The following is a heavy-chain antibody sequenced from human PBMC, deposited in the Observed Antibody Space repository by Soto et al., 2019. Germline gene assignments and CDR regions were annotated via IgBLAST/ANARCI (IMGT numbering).Heavy chain of an antibody. D-gene: IGHD3-22*01. CDR3: AKNPGYYYDSTGYHFDY. Sequence: PGGSLRLSCAASGFTFSTYAMTWVRQAPGKGLEWVSAISYGGGTTYYADSVKGRFTISRDNSKNTLYLQMNGLRAEDTAVYYCAKNPGYYYDSTGYHFDYWGQGTLVTVSS. V-gene: IGHV3-23*01. CDR2: ISYGGGTT. J-gene: IGHJ4*02. CDR1: GFTFSTYA.